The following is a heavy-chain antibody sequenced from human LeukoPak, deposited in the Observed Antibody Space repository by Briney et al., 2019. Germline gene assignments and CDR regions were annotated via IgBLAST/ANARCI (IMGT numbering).Heavy chain of an antibody. V-gene: IGHV3-23*01. CDR1: GFTFGDYG. D-gene: IGHD2-8*02. CDR2: IFPSGGEI. CDR3: ATYRQVLLPFES. J-gene: IGHJ4*02. Sequence: GGSLRLSCRASGFTFGDYGMSWVRQPPGKGLEWVSSIFPSGGEIHYADSVRGRFTISRDNSKSTLSLQMNSLRAEDTAIYYCATYRQVLLPFESWGQGTLVTVSS.